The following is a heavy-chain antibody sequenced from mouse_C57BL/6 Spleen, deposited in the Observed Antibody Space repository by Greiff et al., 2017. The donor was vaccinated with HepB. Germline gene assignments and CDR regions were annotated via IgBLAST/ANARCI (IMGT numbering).Heavy chain of an antibody. J-gene: IGHJ3*01. V-gene: IGHV1-81*01. D-gene: IGHD2-4*01. CDR1: GYTFTSYG. CDR3: ARSRNYDYDEGAWFAY. CDR2: IYPRSGNT. Sequence: VQLQQSGAELARPGASVKLSCKASGYTFTSYGISWVKQRTGQGLEWIGEIYPRSGNTYYNEKFKGKATLTADKSSSTAYMELRSLTSEDSAVYFCARSRNYDYDEGAWFAYWGQGTLVTVSA.